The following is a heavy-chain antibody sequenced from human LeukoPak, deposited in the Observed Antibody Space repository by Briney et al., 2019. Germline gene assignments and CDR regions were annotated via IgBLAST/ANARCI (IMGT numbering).Heavy chain of an antibody. Sequence: ASVKVSCKASGYTFTSYGISWVRQAPGQGLEWMGWISAYNGNTNYAQKLQGRVTMTTDTSTSTAYMELRSLRSDDTAVYYCARSYCSNCSGGSCYPVFGLCLPTEPYYYYMDVWGKGTTVTISS. J-gene: IGHJ6*03. D-gene: IGHD2-15*01. CDR3: ARSYCSNCSGGSCYPVFGLCLPTEPYYYYMDV. V-gene: IGHV1-18*01. CDR1: GYTFTSYG. CDR2: ISAYNGNT.